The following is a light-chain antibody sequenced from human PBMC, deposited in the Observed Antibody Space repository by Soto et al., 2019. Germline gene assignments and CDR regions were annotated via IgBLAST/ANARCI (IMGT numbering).Light chain of an antibody. CDR1: NIGSKI. V-gene: IGLV3-21*02. J-gene: IGLJ3*02. CDR3: SSYTSSSTRV. CDR2: DDD. Sequence: SYELTQPPSVSVAPGQSARLTCGGDNIGSKIVHWYQQRPGQAPVLVVYDDDDRPSGIPERFSGSKSGNTASLTISGLQAEDEADYYCSSYTSSSTRVFGGGTKVTVL.